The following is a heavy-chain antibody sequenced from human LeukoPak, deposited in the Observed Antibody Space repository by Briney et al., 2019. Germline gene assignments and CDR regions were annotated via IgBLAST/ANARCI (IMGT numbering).Heavy chain of an antibody. Sequence: SETLSLTCIVSGGSISSGGYYWNWIRQHPGKGLEWIGYIYYSGSTYYNPSLKSRVTISVNTSKNQFSLKLSFVTAADTAVYYCARGGDSSGYYPFDYWGQGTLVTVSS. CDR3: ARGGDSSGYYPFDY. V-gene: IGHV4-31*03. CDR1: GGSISSGGYY. J-gene: IGHJ4*02. D-gene: IGHD3-22*01. CDR2: IYYSGST.